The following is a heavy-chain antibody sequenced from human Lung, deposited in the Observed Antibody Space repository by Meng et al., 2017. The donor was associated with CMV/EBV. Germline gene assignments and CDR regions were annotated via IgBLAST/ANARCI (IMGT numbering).Heavy chain of an antibody. D-gene: IGHD3-10*01. V-gene: IGHV1-8*01. CDR3: TRGRGSTHKGNWFDP. CDR1: GYTFTSYD. Sequence: ASVKVSXKASGYTFTSYDINWVRQATGQGLEWMGWMNPNSGNTAYAPKVQGRLTMTRNTSINTAYMDLSSLRSEDTAIYYCTRGRGSTHKGNWFDPWGQGXLVTVSS. CDR2: MNPNSGNT. J-gene: IGHJ5*01.